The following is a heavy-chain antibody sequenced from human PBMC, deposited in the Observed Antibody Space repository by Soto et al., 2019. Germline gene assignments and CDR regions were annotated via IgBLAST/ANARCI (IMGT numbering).Heavy chain of an antibody. J-gene: IGHJ5*02. CDR3: ARGSTRFDP. CDR2: TYHSGIT. D-gene: IGHD2-2*01. Sequence: KPSETLSLTCTVSGGSMNTYYWSWIRQPPGKGLEWIGYTYHSGITNYNPSLKSRVNILVDTSKNQFSLTVTSVTAVDTAVYYCARGSTRFDPWGQGTLVTVSS. CDR1: GGSMNTYY. V-gene: IGHV4-59*01.